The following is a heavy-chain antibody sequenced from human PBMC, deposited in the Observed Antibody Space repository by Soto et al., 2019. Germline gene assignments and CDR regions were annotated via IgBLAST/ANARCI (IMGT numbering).Heavy chain of an antibody. Sequence: EVQLVESGGGLVQPGGSLRLSCAASGFTFSSYSMNWVRQAPGKGLEWVSYISSSSTIYYADSVKGRFTISRDKATNSLYLQMNSLRAEDTAVYYCARDSGYSYGPLDYWGQGTLVTVSS. CDR1: GFTFSSYS. CDR3: ARDSGYSYGPLDY. D-gene: IGHD5-18*01. CDR2: ISSSSTI. J-gene: IGHJ4*02. V-gene: IGHV3-48*01.